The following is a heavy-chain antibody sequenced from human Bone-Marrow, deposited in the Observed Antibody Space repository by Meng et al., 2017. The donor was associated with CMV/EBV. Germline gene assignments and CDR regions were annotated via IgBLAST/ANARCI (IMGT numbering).Heavy chain of an antibody. V-gene: IGHV4-59*01. D-gene: IGHD2-2*02. J-gene: IGHJ4*02. CDR1: GGSLSSYY. Sequence: SETLSLTCTGSGGSLSSYYWSWIRQPPGKGLEWIGYIYYSGSTNYNPSLKSRVTISVDTSKNQFSLKLSSVTAADTAVYYCARTPEYCSSTSCYMDYWGQGTLVTVSS. CDR3: ARTPEYCSSTSCYMDY. CDR2: IYYSGST.